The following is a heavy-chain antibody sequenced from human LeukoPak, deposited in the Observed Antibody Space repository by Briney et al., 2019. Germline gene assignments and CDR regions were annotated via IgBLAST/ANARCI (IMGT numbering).Heavy chain of an antibody. CDR1: GYTFTSYD. CDR2: MNPNSGNT. D-gene: IGHD1-1*01. V-gene: IGHV1-8*03. CDR3: ARDLGTYYYYYMDV. Sequence: GASVKVSCKASGYTFTSYDINWVRQAPGQGLEWMGWMNPNSGNTGYAQKFQGRVTITRNTSISTAYMELSSLRSEDTAVYYCARDLGTYYYYYMDVWGKGTTVTVSS. J-gene: IGHJ6*03.